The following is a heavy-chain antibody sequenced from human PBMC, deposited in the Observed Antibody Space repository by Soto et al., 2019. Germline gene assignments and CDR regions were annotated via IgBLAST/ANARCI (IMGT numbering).Heavy chain of an antibody. Sequence: RDWCRAAEGTSGRYARHRVIKDPGKGLEWVAYISYDGTTSHYADSVKGRFTISRDNSKNTLYLQMDSLRAEDTAIYYCAKDSRGYTKNYGGPNWFHPWGQGTLVTVSS. CDR1: EGTSGRYA. V-gene: IGHV3-30-3*01. D-gene: IGHD2-15*01. J-gene: IGHJ5*02. CDR2: ISYDGTTS. CDR3: AKDSRGYTKNYGGPNWFHP.